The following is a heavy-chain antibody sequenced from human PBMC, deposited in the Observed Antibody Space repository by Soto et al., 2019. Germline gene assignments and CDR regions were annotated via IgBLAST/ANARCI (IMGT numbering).Heavy chain of an antibody. CDR2: ISSSSSYT. Sequence: QVQLVESGGGLVKPGGSLRLSCAASGFTFSDYYMSWIRQAPGKGLEWVSYISSSSSYTNYADSVKGRFTISRDNDKNSLYLQMNSLRAEDTDVYYCARTKDTAMGEGRYFYLLGRGNLVTVSS. CDR1: GFTFSDYY. CDR3: ARTKDTAMGEGRYFYL. V-gene: IGHV3-11*05. J-gene: IGHJ2*01. D-gene: IGHD5-18*01.